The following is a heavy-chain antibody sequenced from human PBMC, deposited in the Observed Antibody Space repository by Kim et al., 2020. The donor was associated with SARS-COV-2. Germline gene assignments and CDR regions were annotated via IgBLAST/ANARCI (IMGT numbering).Heavy chain of an antibody. CDR1: GFTFSSYG. J-gene: IGHJ4*02. CDR3: AKVRLASLYSNFDY. V-gene: IGHV3-23*01. D-gene: IGHD2-21*01. Sequence: GGSLRLSCAASGFTFSSYGMTWIRQAPGKGLQWVSAITGSGNTTYFAASVRGRFTISRDNSRNMLYLQMNSLRAEDTALYYCAKVRLASLYSNFDYWGQGTLVTVSS. CDR2: ITGSGNTT.